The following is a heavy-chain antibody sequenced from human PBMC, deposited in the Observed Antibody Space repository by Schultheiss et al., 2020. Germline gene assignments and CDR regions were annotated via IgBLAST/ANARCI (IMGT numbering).Heavy chain of an antibody. D-gene: IGHD3-10*01. CDR3: ARVRYYGSGGENWFDP. V-gene: IGHV4-34*01. J-gene: IGHJ5*02. CDR2: IYYSGST. CDR1: GGSFSGYY. Sequence: SQTLSLTCAVYGGSFSGYYWSWIRQPPGNGLEWIGSIYYSGSTNYNPSLKSRVTISVDTSKNQFSLKLSSVTAADTAVYYCARVRYYGSGGENWFDPWGQGTLVTVSS.